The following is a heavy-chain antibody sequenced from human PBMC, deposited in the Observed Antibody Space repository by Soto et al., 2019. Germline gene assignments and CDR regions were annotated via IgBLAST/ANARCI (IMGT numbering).Heavy chain of an antibody. CDR3: ARVLRDYPFYYYYMDV. V-gene: IGHV4-59*08. CDR1: GGSISSYY. Sequence: PSETLSLTCTVSGGSISSYYWSWIRQPPGKGLEWIGYIYYSGSTNYNSSLKSRVTISVDTSKNQFSLILSSVTAADTAVYYCARVLRDYPFYYYYMDVWGKGTTVTVSS. D-gene: IGHD3-10*01. CDR2: IYYSGST. J-gene: IGHJ6*03.